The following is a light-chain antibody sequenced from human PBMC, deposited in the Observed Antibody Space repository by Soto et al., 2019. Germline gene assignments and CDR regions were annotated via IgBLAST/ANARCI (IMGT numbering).Light chain of an antibody. CDR1: QSIGSY. CDR2: AAS. J-gene: IGKJ1*01. CDR3: QQSYSTLTWT. V-gene: IGKV1-39*01. Sequence: DIQMTQSPSSLSASVGDRVTITCRASQSIGSYLNWYQQISGKAPKLLIYAASSLQSEVPSRFRGSGSGTDFTLTISSLQPEDFATYYCQQSYSTLTWTFGPGTKVEIK.